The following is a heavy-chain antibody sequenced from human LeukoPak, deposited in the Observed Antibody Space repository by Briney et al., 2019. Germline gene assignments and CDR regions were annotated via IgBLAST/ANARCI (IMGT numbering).Heavy chain of an antibody. CDR2: IYTTGST. D-gene: IGHD1-26*01. J-gene: IGHJ3*02. CDR1: SGSISSVSYY. CDR3: ASNFYSGSSPWGAFDI. Sequence: ASETLSLTCTVSSGSISSVSYYWTWLRQPAGKELEWIGHIYTTGSTSYNPSLKSRVTISVDTSKNQFSLKLSSVTAADTAVYYCASNFYSGSSPWGAFDIWGQGTMVTVSS. V-gene: IGHV4-61*09.